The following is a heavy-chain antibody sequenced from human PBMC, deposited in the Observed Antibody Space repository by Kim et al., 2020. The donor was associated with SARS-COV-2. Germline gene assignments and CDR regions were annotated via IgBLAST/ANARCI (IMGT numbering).Heavy chain of an antibody. CDR3: ARDVSMPDPPTWWLDP. CDR1: QYNFNNHY. J-gene: IGHJ5*02. V-gene: IGHV1-46*02. D-gene: IGHD2-2*01. Sequence: ASVKVSCKASQYNFNNHYMHWVRQAPGQGLEWMGLINPSGDRTIYAQNFQGRVTMTRDTSTSTVSMELSGLGSDDTAVYYCARDVSMPDPPTWWLDPWGQGTLVTVSS. CDR2: INPSGDRT.